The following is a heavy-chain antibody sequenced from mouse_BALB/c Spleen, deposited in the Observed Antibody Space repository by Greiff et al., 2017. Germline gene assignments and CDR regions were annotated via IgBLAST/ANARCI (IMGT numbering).Heavy chain of an antibody. V-gene: IGHV5-6-5*01. CDR1: GFTFSSYA. Sequence: EVHLVESGGGLVKPGGSLKLSCAASGFTFSSYAMSWVRQTPEKRLEWVASISSGGSTYYPDSVKGRFTISRDNARNILYLQMSSLRSEDTAMYYCARGVITSWFAYWGQGTLVTVSA. CDR2: ISSGGST. J-gene: IGHJ3*01. D-gene: IGHD2-4*01. CDR3: ARGVITSWFAY.